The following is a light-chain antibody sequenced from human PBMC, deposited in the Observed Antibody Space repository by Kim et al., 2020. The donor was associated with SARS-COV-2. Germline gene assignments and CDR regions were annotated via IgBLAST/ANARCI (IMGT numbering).Light chain of an antibody. CDR3: AAWDDSLSGPV. Sequence: GQRGTSSGSGSSSNIGSNYVYWYQQLPGTAPKILSYRNNQRPSGVPDRFSGSKSGTSASLDISGLRSEDEADYYCAAWDDSLSGPVFGGGTKVTVL. CDR1: SSNIGSNY. CDR2: RNN. V-gene: IGLV1-47*01. J-gene: IGLJ3*02.